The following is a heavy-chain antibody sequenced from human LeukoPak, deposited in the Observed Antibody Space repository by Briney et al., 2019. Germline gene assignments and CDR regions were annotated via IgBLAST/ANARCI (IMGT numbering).Heavy chain of an antibody. Sequence: GASVKVPCKASGYTFTGYYMHWVRQAPGQGLEWMGWINPNSGGTNYAQKFQGRVTMTRDTSISTAYMELSRLRSDDTTVYYCARERTLTSCYDYWGQGTLVTVSS. V-gene: IGHV1-2*02. D-gene: IGHD2-15*01. CDR3: ARERTLTSCYDY. CDR1: GYTFTGYY. J-gene: IGHJ4*02. CDR2: INPNSGGT.